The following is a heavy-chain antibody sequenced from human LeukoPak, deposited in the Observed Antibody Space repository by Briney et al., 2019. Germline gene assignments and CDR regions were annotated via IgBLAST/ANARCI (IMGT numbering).Heavy chain of an antibody. CDR2: IYYSGST. Sequence: SETLSLTCTVSGGSISSSSYYWGWIRQPPGKGLERIGSIYYSGSTYYNPSLKSRVTISVDTSKNQFSLKLSSVTAADTAVYYCARDPNSGWFGNYPYYFDYWGQGTLVTVSS. CDR1: GGSISSSSYY. J-gene: IGHJ4*02. D-gene: IGHD6-19*01. V-gene: IGHV4-39*07. CDR3: ARDPNSGWFGNYPYYFDY.